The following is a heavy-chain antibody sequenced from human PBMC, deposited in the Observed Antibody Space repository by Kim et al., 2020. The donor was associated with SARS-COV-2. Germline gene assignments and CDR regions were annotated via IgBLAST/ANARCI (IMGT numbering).Heavy chain of an antibody. V-gene: IGHV4-34*01. Sequence: SETLSLTCAVYGGSFSGYYWSWIRQPPGKGLEWIGEINHSGSTNYNPSLKSRVTISVDTSKNQFSLKLSSVTAADTAVYYCARGTYSSSWYGRRNWFDPWGQGTLDTVSS. J-gene: IGHJ5*02. CDR3: ARGTYSSSWYGRRNWFDP. CDR2: INHSGST. D-gene: IGHD6-13*01. CDR1: GGSFSGYY.